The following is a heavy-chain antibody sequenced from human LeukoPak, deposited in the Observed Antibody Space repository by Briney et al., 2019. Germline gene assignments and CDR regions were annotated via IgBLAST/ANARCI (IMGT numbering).Heavy chain of an antibody. CDR1: GFTFSNYG. CDR3: VLRYGSGSSDY. V-gene: IGHV3-30*03. J-gene: IGHJ4*02. Sequence: PGGSLRLSCAASGFTFSNYGMHWVRQAPGKGLEWVAVISYDGSYKYYADSVKGRFTISRDNSKNTLYLQMNSLRAEDTAVYYCVLRYGSGSSDYWGQGTLVTVSS. CDR2: ISYDGSYK. D-gene: IGHD3-10*01.